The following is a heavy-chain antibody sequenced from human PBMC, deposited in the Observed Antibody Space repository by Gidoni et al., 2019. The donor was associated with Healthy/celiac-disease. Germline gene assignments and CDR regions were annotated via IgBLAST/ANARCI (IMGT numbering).Heavy chain of an antibody. CDR2: IGTAGDT. CDR3: AREYYDGMDV. Sequence: EVQLVESGGGLVQPGGSLRLTCAASGFTSSSYDMHWVRQATGTGLEWVSAIGTAGDTYYPGSVKGRFTISRENAKNSLYLQMNSLRAEDTAVYYCAREYYDGMDVWGQGTTVTVSS. V-gene: IGHV3-13*01. CDR1: GFTSSSYD. J-gene: IGHJ6*02.